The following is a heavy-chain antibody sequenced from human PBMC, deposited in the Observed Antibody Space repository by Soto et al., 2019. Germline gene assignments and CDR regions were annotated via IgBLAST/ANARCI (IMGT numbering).Heavy chain of an antibody. Sequence: QLHLVESGGGVVQPGRSLSLSCAASGFTFTAYDMHWVRQAPGKGLEWVAVASSDGYTKYYSDFVKGRFTISRDNSKNTVYLQMNSLRSEDTALYFCARGLEGGRDAWGQGTLVTVSS. D-gene: IGHD3-22*01. CDR1: GFTFTAYD. CDR2: ASSDGYTK. J-gene: IGHJ5*02. CDR3: ARGLEGGRDA. V-gene: IGHV3-30-3*01.